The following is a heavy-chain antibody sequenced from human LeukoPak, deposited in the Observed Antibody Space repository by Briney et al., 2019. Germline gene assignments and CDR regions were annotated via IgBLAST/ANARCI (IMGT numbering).Heavy chain of an antibody. CDR2: IYSGGST. V-gene: IGHV3-66*01. Sequence: GGSLRLSCAASGFTVSSNYMSWVRQAPGQGLELVSVIYSGGSTYYAGSVKGRFTISRDNSKNTLYLQITSLRAEDPAVYYCARGTVHGSYYAEYWYFDLWGRGTLVTVSS. D-gene: IGHD1-26*01. J-gene: IGHJ2*01. CDR1: GFTVSSNY. CDR3: ARGTVHGSYYAEYWYFDL.